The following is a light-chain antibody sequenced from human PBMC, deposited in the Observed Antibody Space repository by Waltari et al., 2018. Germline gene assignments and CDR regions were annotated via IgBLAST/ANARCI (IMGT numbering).Light chain of an antibody. J-gene: IGLJ3*02. CDR2: STN. Sequence: QTVVTQEPSVSVSPAGTVTLTCALSSGSVSASFYPSWYQQTPGQAPRTLIYSTNTRLFGVPNRFSGSILGNKAALTIAGAQADDEADYYCVLYMDSGVWVFGGGTKLTVL. V-gene: IGLV8-61*01. CDR3: VLYMDSGVWV. CDR1: SGSVSASFY.